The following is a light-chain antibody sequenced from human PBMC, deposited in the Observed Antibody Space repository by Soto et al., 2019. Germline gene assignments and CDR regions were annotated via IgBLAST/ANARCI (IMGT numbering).Light chain of an antibody. V-gene: IGKV3-20*01. CDR1: RSVTSSY. CDR3: QQYGRSPWT. Sequence: EIVLTQSPGTLSLSPGERATLSCRASRSVTSSYLAWDEQKPGRXXXXXXYVAXVSATGIPDRFSGSGSGTDFTLTISRLEPEDFAVYYCQQYGRSPWTFGQGTKVDIK. J-gene: IGKJ1*01. CDR2: VAX.